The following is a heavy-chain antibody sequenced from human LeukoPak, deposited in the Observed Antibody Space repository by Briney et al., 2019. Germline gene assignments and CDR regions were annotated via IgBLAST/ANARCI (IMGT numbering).Heavy chain of an antibody. CDR3: ARVPQWGLDQ. J-gene: IGHJ4*02. D-gene: IGHD1-26*01. CDR2: IHRSGST. CDR1: DGSFSSYY. V-gene: IGHV4-59*01. Sequence: SETLSLTCTVSDGSFSSYYWSWIRQPPGKGLEWIGNIHRSGSTNYRSSLKSRVTMSMDTSNNQFFLMVRSVTAADTAVYYCARVPQWGLDQWGQGTLVTVSS.